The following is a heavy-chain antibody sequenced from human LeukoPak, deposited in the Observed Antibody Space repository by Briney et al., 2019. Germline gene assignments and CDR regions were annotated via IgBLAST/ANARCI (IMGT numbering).Heavy chain of an antibody. Sequence: GGSLRLSCAASGFTLSHYPMHWVRQAPGKGLEWLAVISYDSNYRYYADSVKGRFTISRGNSNNTLYLQIDSLRPEDTAMYFCARDRRYYFDYWGQGTLVTVSS. V-gene: IGHV3-30*01. CDR1: GFTLSHYP. CDR3: ARDRRYYFDY. J-gene: IGHJ4*02. CDR2: ISYDSNYR.